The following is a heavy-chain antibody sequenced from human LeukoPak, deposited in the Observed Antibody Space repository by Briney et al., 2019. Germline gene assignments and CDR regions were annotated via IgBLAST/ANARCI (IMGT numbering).Heavy chain of an antibody. J-gene: IGHJ6*02. CDR3: AKENYGSGSYYYYYGMDV. CDR1: DFTFSTHA. D-gene: IGHD3-10*01. CDR2: ISGSGGST. V-gene: IGHV3-23*01. Sequence: AGGSLRLSCVAFDFTFSTHAMSWVRQAPGKGLEWVSAISGSGGSTYYADSVKGRFTISRDNSKNTLYLQMNSLRAEDTAVYYCAKENYGSGSYYYYYGMDVWGQGTTVTVSS.